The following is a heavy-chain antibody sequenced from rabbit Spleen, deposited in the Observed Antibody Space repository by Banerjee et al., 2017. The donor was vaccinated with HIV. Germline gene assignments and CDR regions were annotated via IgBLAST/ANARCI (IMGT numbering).Heavy chain of an antibody. CDR1: GFSFSSGYD. Sequence: QSLEESGGDLVKPGASLTLTCTASGFSFSSGYDMCWVRQAPGKGLEWIACINAATGKPVYATWAKGRFTISRTSSTTVTLRMTSLTAADRAAYFCARDLVGVIGWNFYLWGPGTLVTVS. CDR3: ARDLVGVIGWNFYL. D-gene: IGHD1-1*01. V-gene: IGHV1S40*01. CDR2: INAATGKP. J-gene: IGHJ4*01.